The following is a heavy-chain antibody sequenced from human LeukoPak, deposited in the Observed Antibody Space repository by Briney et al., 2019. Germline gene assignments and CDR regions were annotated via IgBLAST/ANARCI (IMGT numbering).Heavy chain of an antibody. J-gene: IGHJ4*02. D-gene: IGHD5-18*01. CDR1: RYTFTSYD. CDR2: MNPNSGNT. Sequence: SVKVSCKASRYTFTSYDINWVRQATGQGLEWMGWMNPNSGNTGYAQKFQGRVTMTRNTSISTAYMELSSLRSEDTAVYYCARGTNGYSYGYEGYYFDYWGQGTLVTVSS. CDR3: ARGTNGYSYGYEGYYFDY. V-gene: IGHV1-8*01.